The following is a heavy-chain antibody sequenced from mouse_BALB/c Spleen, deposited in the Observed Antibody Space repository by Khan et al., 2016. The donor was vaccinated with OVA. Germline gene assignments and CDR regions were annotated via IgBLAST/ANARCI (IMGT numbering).Heavy chain of an antibody. J-gene: IGHJ1*01. CDR2: INTYTGEP. V-gene: IGHV9-1*02. Sequence: QIQLVQSGPELKKPGETVKISCKAYGYTFTNYGMNWVKQAPGKGLKWMGWINTYTGEPTYTDDFKGRFAFSLETSASTAYLQINNLKNEDMATYFCARGASYWYFDVWGAGTTVTVSS. CDR3: ARGASYWYFDV. CDR1: GYTFTNYG.